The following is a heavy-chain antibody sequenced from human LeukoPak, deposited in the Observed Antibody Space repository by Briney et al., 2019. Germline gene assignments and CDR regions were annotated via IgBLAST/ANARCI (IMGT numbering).Heavy chain of an antibody. Sequence: GGTLRLSCAASGLTLSRKSMSCVRHAPAKGLEWVSIIYNDGSTYYANSVKGRFTIPRDNTKNTLYLQMNSPRTEDTAVYYFCRYSVTTMLGGEGTLLSV. CDR1: GLTLSRKS. J-gene: IGHJ4*02. CDR2: IYNDGST. V-gene: IGHV3-66*01. CDR3: CRYSVTTML. D-gene: IGHD4-11*01.